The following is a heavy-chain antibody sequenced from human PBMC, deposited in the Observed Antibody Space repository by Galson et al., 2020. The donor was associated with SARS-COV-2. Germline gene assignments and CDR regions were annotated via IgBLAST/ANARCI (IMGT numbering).Heavy chain of an antibody. D-gene: IGHD6-19*01. J-gene: IGHJ6*03. CDR1: GFTVSSKY. CDR2: IYSGGST. CDR3: ARALLQYSSGWNYYNYYYMDV. Sequence: GESLKISCAASGFTVSSKYMSWVRQAPGKGLEWVSVIYSGGSTYYADSVKGRFTISRDNFKNTLYLQMNSLRAEDTAVYYCARALLQYSSGWNYYNYYYMDVWGKGTTVTISS. V-gene: IGHV3-53*01.